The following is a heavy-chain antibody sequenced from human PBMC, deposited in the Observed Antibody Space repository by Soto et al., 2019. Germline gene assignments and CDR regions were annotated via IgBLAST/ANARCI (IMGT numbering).Heavy chain of an antibody. D-gene: IGHD3-16*01. J-gene: IGHJ3*02. V-gene: IGHV1-69*01. CDR3: ARGPGIWGSFSI. CDR1: GDTFSSYS. Sequence: QVQLIQSGAELKRPGSSVKVSCKASGDTFSSYSITWLRQAPGQRLEWMGGSLPIFAKPTYAPKFQGRVAITADDSTITVYMELTSLTSEDTAVYYCARGPGIWGSFSIWGQGTPLSVSS. CDR2: SLPIFAKP.